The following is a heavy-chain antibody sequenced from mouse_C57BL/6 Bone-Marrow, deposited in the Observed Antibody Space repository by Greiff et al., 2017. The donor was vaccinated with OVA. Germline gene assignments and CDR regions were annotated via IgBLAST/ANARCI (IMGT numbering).Heavy chain of an antibody. V-gene: IGHV5-6*01. CDR3: ASNCVHFDY. Sequence: EVQLLESGGDLVKPGGSLKLSCAASGFTFTSYGMSWVRQTPDKRLEWVASISRGGSYTYYPDSVKGRFTISRDNAKNTLYRQMSSLKSEDTAMYYCASNCVHFDYWGQGTTLTVSS. CDR1: GFTFTSYG. J-gene: IGHJ2*01. D-gene: IGHD4-1*01. CDR2: ISRGGSYT.